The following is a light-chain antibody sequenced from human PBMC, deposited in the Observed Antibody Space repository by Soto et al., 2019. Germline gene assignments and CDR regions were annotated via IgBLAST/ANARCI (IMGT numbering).Light chain of an antibody. CDR1: QSVSSY. V-gene: IGKV3-11*01. CDR3: QQRSNWPPFT. CDR2: DAS. Sequence: EIVLTQSPATRSLSPGERATLSCRASQSVSSYLAWYHQKPGQAPRLLIYDASNRATGIPARFSGSGSGTDFTLTISSLEPEDFAVYYCQQRSNWPPFTFGPGTKVDIK. J-gene: IGKJ3*01.